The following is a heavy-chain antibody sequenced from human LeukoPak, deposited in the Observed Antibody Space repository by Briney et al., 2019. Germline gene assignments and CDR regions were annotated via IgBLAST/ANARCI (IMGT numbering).Heavy chain of an antibody. Sequence: ASVKVSCKASGYTFTDYYMHWVRQAPGQGLEWMGWINPNSGGTNYAQKFQGRVTMTRDTSISTAYMELSRLRSDDTAVYYCARASYYYDSSGYPGYYFGYWGQGALVTVSS. CDR2: INPNSGGT. V-gene: IGHV1-2*02. CDR1: GYTFTDYY. D-gene: IGHD3-22*01. CDR3: ARASYYYDSSGYPGYYFGY. J-gene: IGHJ4*02.